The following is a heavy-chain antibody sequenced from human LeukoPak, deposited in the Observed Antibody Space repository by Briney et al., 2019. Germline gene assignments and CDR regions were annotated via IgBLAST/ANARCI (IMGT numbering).Heavy chain of an antibody. D-gene: IGHD6-13*01. CDR2: IIPIFGTA. Sequence: GASVKVSCKASGGTFSSYAISWVRQAPGQGLEWMGGIIPIFGTANYAQKFQGRVTITADKSTSTAYMELSSLRSEDTAVYYCARQPPGYSSSWYDWWFDPWGQGTLVTVSS. CDR3: ARQPPGYSSSWYDWWFDP. CDR1: GGTFSSYA. V-gene: IGHV1-69*06. J-gene: IGHJ5*02.